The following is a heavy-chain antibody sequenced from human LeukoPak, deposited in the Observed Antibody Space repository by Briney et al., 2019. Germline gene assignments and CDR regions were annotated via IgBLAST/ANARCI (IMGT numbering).Heavy chain of an antibody. CDR2: INPDGTYI. Sequence: GGSRRLSSAASGFTVSSDWMYWVRQAPGKGPVWVSRINPDGTYIDYADSVKGRFTISRDDAKNTLYLQMNSLRADDTALYYCSKDLGLWGQGTLVTVSS. CDR3: SKDLGL. J-gene: IGHJ4*02. D-gene: IGHD1-26*01. CDR1: GFTVSSDW. V-gene: IGHV3-74*01.